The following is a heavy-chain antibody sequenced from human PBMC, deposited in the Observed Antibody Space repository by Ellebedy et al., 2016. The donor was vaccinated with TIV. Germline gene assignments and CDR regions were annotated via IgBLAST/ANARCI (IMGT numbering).Heavy chain of an antibody. CDR3: ARDSSSYWYGMDV. D-gene: IGHD3-22*01. V-gene: IGHV4-59*01. CDR1: GGSFSSYY. CDR2: LQKSGSN. J-gene: IGHJ6*02. Sequence: SETLSLTCTVSGGSFSSYYWSWIRQPPGKGLEWIGYLQKSGSNNSNPYLKSRVSISIDTSNNQFPLKLSSFTAADTAVYYCARDSSSYWYGMDVWGQGTTVTVSS.